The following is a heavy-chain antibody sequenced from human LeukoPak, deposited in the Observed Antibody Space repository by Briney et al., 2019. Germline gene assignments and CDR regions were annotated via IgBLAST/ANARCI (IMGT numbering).Heavy chain of an antibody. D-gene: IGHD6-6*01. V-gene: IGHV1-18*01. J-gene: IGHJ5*02. Sequence: GASVKVSCRASGYTFTSYGISWVRQAPGQGLEWMGWISAYNGNTNYAQKLQGRVTMTTDTSTSTAYMELRSLRSDDTAVYYCARDLGSSATSTNWFDPWGQGTLVTVSS. CDR3: ARDLGSSATSTNWFDP. CDR1: GYTFTSYG. CDR2: ISAYNGNT.